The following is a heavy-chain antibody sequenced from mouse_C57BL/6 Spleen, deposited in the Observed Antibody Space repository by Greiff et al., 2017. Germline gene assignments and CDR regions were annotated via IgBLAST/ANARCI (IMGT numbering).Heavy chain of an antibody. V-gene: IGHV1-81*01. CDR1: GYTFTSYG. J-gene: IGHJ4*01. D-gene: IGHD2-4*01. CDR3: AREEGVYDYDEAMDY. Sequence: VQLVESGAELARPGASVKLSCKASGYTFTSYGISWVKQRTGQGLEWIGEIYPRSGNTYYNEKFKGKATLTADKSSSTAYMELRSLTSEDSAVYFWAREEGVYDYDEAMDYWGQGTSVTVSS. CDR2: IYPRSGNT.